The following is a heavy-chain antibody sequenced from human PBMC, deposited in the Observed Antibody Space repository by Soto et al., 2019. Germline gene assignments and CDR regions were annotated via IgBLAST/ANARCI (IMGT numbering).Heavy chain of an antibody. Sequence: GGSLRLYCAASGFTFGSYAMSWVRQAPGKGLEWVSAISGSGGSTYYADSVKGRFTISRDNSKNTLYLQMNSLRAEDTAVYYCAKDTAIKRTLPASWDYCGQGTLVTVSS. V-gene: IGHV3-23*01. CDR1: GFTFGSYA. D-gene: IGHD1-1*01. CDR2: ISGSGGST. J-gene: IGHJ4*02. CDR3: AKDTAIKRTLPASWDY.